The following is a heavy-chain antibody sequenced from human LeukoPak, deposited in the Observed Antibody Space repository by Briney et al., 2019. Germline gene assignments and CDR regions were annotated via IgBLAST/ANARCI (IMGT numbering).Heavy chain of an antibody. V-gene: IGHV3-30-3*01. D-gene: IGHD3-3*01. CDR2: ISYDGSNK. J-gene: IGHJ4*02. Sequence: PGGSLRLSCAASGFTFSSYAMHWVRQAPGKGLEWVAVISYDGSNKYYADSVKGRFTISRDNSKNTLYLQMNSLRAEDTAVYYCARDLVGPPRPYYDFWSGSADYWGQGTLVTVSS. CDR1: GFTFSSYA. CDR3: ARDLVGPPRPYYDFWSGSADY.